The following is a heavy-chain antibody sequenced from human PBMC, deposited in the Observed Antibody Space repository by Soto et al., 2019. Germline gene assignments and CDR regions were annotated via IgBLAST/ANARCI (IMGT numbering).Heavy chain of an antibody. CDR3: ARDRYYGSGSYSNLWGPPTQYGMDV. CDR2: INVYNGNT. D-gene: IGHD3-10*01. CDR1: GYTFTTYG. Sequence: GASVKVSCKASGYTFTTYGISWMRQAPGQGLEWMGWINVYNGNTNYAQKIQGRVTMTTDTSTSTAYMELRSLRSDDTAVYYCARDRYYGSGSYSNLWGPPTQYGMDVWGQGTTVTVSS. J-gene: IGHJ6*02. V-gene: IGHV1-18*01.